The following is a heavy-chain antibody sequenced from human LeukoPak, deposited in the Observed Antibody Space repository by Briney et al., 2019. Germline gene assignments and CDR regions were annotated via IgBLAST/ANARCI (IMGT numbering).Heavy chain of an antibody. CDR3: ARDDMLFTTGRYAYDY. Sequence: GGSLRLSCAASGFTFSDYGMHWVRQAPGKGLEWVALIWFDGSNKYSADSVKGRFTISRDNSKNTLYLQMNSLRADDTAIYYCARDDMLFTTGRYAYDYWGQGTLVTVSS. CDR1: GFTFSDYG. J-gene: IGHJ4*02. V-gene: IGHV3-33*01. D-gene: IGHD6-19*01. CDR2: IWFDGSNK.